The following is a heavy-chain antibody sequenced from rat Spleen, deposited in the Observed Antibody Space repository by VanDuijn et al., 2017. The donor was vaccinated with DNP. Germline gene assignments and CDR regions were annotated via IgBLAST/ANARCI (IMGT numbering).Heavy chain of an antibody. J-gene: IGHJ4*01. CDR3: ARLRLEWEVRAMDA. V-gene: IGHV3-1*01. CDR1: GSSILRNY. CDR2: ISNGGST. Sequence: EVQLQESGPGLVKPSHPLPLPCSSTGSSILRNYWGWTRSFPGSEMEWIGHISNGGSTRYNPSLKSRISITREPSKNQFFLQLNSLTTEDTATYYCARLRLEWEVRAMDAWGQGTSVTVSS. D-gene: IGHD1-1*01.